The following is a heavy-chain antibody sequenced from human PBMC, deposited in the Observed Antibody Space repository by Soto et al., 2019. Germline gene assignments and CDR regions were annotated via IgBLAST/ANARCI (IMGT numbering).Heavy chain of an antibody. D-gene: IGHD3-3*01. CDR3: ARGRTYYDFWSGYNYYYYYMDV. CDR1: GGSFSGYD. Sequence: SETLSLTCAVYGGSFSGYDLSWIRQPPGKGLEWIGEINHSGSTNYNPSLKSRVTISVDTSKNQFSLKLSSVTAADTAVYYCARGRTYYDFWSGYNYYYYYMDVWGKGTTVTVSS. V-gene: IGHV4-34*01. CDR2: INHSGST. J-gene: IGHJ6*03.